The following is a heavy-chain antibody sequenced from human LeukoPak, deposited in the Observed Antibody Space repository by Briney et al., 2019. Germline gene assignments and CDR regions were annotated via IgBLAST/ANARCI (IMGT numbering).Heavy chain of an antibody. CDR2: ASYSGST. D-gene: IGHD2-2*01. J-gene: IGHJ4*02. V-gene: IGHV4-59*08. CDR1: GGSMNSYY. Sequence: AETLSLTCTVSGGSMNSYYWSWIRPPPGKEREWIGFASYSGSTNSHPPLKSPVTISVDTSKNQCSLKLSSVTAADTAMYYGVRHNTQKYVADYWGEGTLVTVSS. CDR3: VRHNTQKYVADY.